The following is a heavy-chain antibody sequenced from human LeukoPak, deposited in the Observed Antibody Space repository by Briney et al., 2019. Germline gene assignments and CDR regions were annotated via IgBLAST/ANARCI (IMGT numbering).Heavy chain of an antibody. CDR2: IYTSGST. Sequence: PSETLSLTCTVSGGSINSYYWNWIRQPAGKGLEWIGRIYTSGSTNYNPSLKSRVTMSVDTSKNQFSLKLSSVTVADTAVYYCARGSSGWSNSWFDPWGQGTLVTVSS. D-gene: IGHD6-19*01. V-gene: IGHV4-4*07. J-gene: IGHJ5*02. CDR3: ARGSSGWSNSWFDP. CDR1: GGSINSYY.